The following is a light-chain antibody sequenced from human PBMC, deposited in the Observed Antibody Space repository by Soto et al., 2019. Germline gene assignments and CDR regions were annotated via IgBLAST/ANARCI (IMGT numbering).Light chain of an antibody. Sequence: DIRMTQSPSTLSASVGDRVTITCRASQSISSWLAWYQQKPGKAPKLLIYKASSLESGVTSRFSGSGSGTEFTLTISSLQPDDFATYYCQQYNSYPWTFGQGTKVEIK. CDR2: KAS. CDR3: QQYNSYPWT. V-gene: IGKV1-5*03. J-gene: IGKJ1*01. CDR1: QSISSW.